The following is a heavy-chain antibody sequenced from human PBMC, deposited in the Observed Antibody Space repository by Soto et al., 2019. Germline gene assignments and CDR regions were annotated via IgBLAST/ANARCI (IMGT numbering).Heavy chain of an antibody. V-gene: IGHV1-18*01. Sequence: ASVKVSCKASGYTFTSYGISWVRQAPGQGLEWMGWISAYNGNTNYAQKLQGRVTMTTDTSTSTAYMELRSLRSDDTAVYYCARDMGGIAAAGTGWFDPWGQGTLVTVSS. J-gene: IGHJ5*02. D-gene: IGHD6-13*01. CDR2: ISAYNGNT. CDR1: GYTFTSYG. CDR3: ARDMGGIAAAGTGWFDP.